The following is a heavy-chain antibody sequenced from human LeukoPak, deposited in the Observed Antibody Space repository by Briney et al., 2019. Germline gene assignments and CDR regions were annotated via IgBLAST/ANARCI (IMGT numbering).Heavy chain of an antibody. Sequence: ASVNVSCKASGYTFTSYGISWVRQAPGQGLEWMGWISTYNGNTNYAQKLQGRVTMTTDTSTSTAYMELRSLRSDDTAVYYCARVPDSSSSYCYCDYWGQGTLVTVSS. J-gene: IGHJ4*02. V-gene: IGHV1-18*01. CDR2: ISTYNGNT. CDR3: ARVPDSSSSYCYCDY. D-gene: IGHD6-13*01. CDR1: GYTFTSYG.